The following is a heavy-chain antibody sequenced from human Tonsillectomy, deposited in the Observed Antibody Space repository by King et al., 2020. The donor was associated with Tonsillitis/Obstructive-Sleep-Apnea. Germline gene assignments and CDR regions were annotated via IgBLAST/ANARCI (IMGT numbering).Heavy chain of an antibody. V-gene: IGHV3-15*07. D-gene: IGHD1-20*01. CDR1: GFSFSNIW. CDR3: STITILGFVNYYYYSMYV. CDR2: IKSKTDGGTT. J-gene: IGHJ6*03. Sequence: VQLVESGGGLVKPGGSLRLSCADSGFSFSNIWMSWVRQAPGKGLEWVGRIKSKTDGGTTDYAAPVKGRFTISRDDSKNTLYLQINSLKTEDTAVYYCSTITILGFVNYYYYSMYVCGKGTTVTVSS.